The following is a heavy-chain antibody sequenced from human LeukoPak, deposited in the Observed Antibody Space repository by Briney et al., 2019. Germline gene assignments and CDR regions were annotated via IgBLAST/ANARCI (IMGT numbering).Heavy chain of an antibody. CDR2: TYYRSKWYY. J-gene: IGHJ6*02. Sequence: SQTLSLTCAISGDSVSSISVAWNWIRQSPSRGLEWLGRTYYRSKWYYEYAVSVKSRINISPDTSKNQFSLQLTSVTPEDTAVYYCSLARSEYHYGMDVWGQGTLVTVSS. CDR3: SLARSEYHYGMDV. CDR1: GDSVSSISVA. V-gene: IGHV6-1*01.